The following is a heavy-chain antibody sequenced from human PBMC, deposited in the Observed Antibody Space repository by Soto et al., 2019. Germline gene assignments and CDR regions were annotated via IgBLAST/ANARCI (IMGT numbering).Heavy chain of an antibody. CDR2: IIPVPDIA. Sequence: VQLVQSGAEVKKPGSSVMVSCKASGGTFTTYTISWVRQAPGQGLEWMGRIIPVPDIANYAQKFQGRVTITADKSTSTVQMELSNLRSEDSAVYYCASDNWNDGYYYGMDVWGQGTTVSVSS. CDR3: ASDNWNDGYYYGMDV. D-gene: IGHD1-20*01. CDR1: GGTFTTYT. V-gene: IGHV1-69*02. J-gene: IGHJ6*02.